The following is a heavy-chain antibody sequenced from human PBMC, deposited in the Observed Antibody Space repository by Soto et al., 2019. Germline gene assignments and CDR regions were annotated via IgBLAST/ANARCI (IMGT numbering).Heavy chain of an antibody. D-gene: IGHD1-20*01. CDR3: ARDRPELTGTGYYFDY. CDR1: GGTFSSYT. Sequence: GASVKVSCKASGGTFSSYTISWVRQAPGQGLEWMGRIIPILGIANYAQKFQGRVTITADKSTSTAYMELSSLRSEDTAVYYCARDRPELTGTGYYFDYWGQGTLVTVSS. CDR2: IIPILGIA. J-gene: IGHJ4*02. V-gene: IGHV1-69*04.